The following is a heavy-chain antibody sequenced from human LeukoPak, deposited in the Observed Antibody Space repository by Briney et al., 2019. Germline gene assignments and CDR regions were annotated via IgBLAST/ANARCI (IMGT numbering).Heavy chain of an antibody. CDR3: ARQIRYCSGGSCYSVGWIDY. Sequence: GESLKISCKGSGYSFTSYWIGWVRQMPGKGLEWMGIIYPGDSDTRYSPSFQGQVTISADKSISTAYLQWSSLKASDTAMYYCARQIRYCSGGSCYSVGWIDYWGQGTLVTVSS. V-gene: IGHV5-51*01. CDR2: IYPGDSDT. CDR1: GYSFTSYW. J-gene: IGHJ4*02. D-gene: IGHD2-15*01.